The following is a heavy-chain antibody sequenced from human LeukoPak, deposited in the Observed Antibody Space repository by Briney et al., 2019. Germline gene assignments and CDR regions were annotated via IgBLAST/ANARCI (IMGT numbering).Heavy chain of an antibody. Sequence: SETLSLTCTVSGGSISSYYWSWIRQPPGKGLEWIGSIYYSGSTNYNPSLKSRVTISLDTSKSQFSLKLSSVTAADTAVYYCARHGGGGSTFDYWGQGTLFTVSS. V-gene: IGHV4-59*08. CDR3: ARHGGGGSTFDY. CDR1: GGSISSYY. J-gene: IGHJ4*02. CDR2: IYYSGST. D-gene: IGHD1-1*01.